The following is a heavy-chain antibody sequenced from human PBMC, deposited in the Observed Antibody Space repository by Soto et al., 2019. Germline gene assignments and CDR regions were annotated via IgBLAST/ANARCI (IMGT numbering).Heavy chain of an antibody. D-gene: IGHD4-17*01. V-gene: IGHV4-34*01. CDR3: ARSMRAMTVTTSGRYFDY. CDR1: GGSFSGYY. J-gene: IGHJ4*02. CDR2: INHSGST. Sequence: LSLTCAVYGGSFSGYYWSWIRQPPGKGLEWIGEINHSGSTNYNPSLKSRVTISVDTSKNQFSLKLSSMTAADTAVYYCARSMRAMTVTTSGRYFDYWGQGTLVTVSS.